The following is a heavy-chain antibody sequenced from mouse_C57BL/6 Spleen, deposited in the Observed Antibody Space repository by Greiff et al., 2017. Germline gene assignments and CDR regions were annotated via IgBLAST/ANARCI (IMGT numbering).Heavy chain of an antibody. Sequence: VQLQQSGAELVRPGTSVKVSCKASGYAFTNYFIAWVKQRPGKGLEWIGVINPGSGGTNYNEKFKGQATLTGDKSSSTAYMQLSSLTSEDSAVYFCAKRDYYDDYWGQGTTLTVSS. J-gene: IGHJ2*01. V-gene: IGHV1-54*01. D-gene: IGHD2-4*01. CDR1: GYAFTNYF. CDR2: INPGSGGT. CDR3: AKRDYYDDY.